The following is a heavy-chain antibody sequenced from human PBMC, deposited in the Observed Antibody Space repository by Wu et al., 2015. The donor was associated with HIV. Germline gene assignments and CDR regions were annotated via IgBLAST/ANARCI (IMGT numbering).Heavy chain of an antibody. CDR3: ASSMITFGGVIARENAFDI. V-gene: IGHV1-18*01. Sequence: QVQLVQSGAEVKKPGASVKVSCKASNYTFTSYGISWVRQAPGQGLEWMGWISAYNGNTNYAQKLQGRVTMTTDTSTSTAYMQLRSLRSDDTAVYYCASSMITFGGVIARENAFDIWGQGIMVTVSS. J-gene: IGHJ3*02. CDR2: ISAYNGNT. CDR1: NYTFTSYG. D-gene: IGHD3-16*02.